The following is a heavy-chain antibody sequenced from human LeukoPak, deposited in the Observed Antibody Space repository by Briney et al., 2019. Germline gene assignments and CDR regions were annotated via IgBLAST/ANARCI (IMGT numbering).Heavy chain of an antibody. CDR2: IYPGDSDT. CDR3: ARGYYDRNGAFDI. V-gene: IGHV5-51*01. J-gene: IGHJ3*02. CDR1: GYSFTNYW. D-gene: IGHD3-22*01. Sequence: GESLKISCKGSGYSFTNYWIGWVRQMPGKGLEWVAIIYPGDSDTRYSPSFQGQVTISADKSISTAYLQWSSLKASDTAMYYCARGYYDRNGAFDIWGQGTMVTVSS.